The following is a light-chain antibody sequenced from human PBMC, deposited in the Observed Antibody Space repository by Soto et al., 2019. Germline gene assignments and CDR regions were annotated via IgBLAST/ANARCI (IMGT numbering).Light chain of an antibody. CDR3: SSYTSSGTYV. CDR2: DVS. J-gene: IGLJ1*01. CDR1: SSDVGGYNY. Sequence: QSVLTQPASVSGSPGQSIAISCTGTSSDVGGYNYVSWYQQHPGKAPKLMIYDVSNRPSGVSNRFSGSQSGSTASLTISGLRAEDEADYYCSSYTSSGTYVFGAGTKVTVL. V-gene: IGLV2-14*01.